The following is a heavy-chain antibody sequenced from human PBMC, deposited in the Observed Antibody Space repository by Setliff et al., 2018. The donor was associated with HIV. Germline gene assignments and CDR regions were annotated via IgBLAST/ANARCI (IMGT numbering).Heavy chain of an antibody. Sequence: ASVKVSCKASGYTFTNFYMHWVRQAPGQGLEWMGIINPGGGNTRYAQRFQGRVSMTRDTSTSTVYMELSSLRSEDTAVYYCARGYYDYSGHYYFDYWGQGTLVTVSS. D-gene: IGHD3-16*01. V-gene: IGHV1-46*01. J-gene: IGHJ4*02. CDR2: INPGGGNT. CDR3: ARGYYDYSGHYYFDY. CDR1: GYTFTNFY.